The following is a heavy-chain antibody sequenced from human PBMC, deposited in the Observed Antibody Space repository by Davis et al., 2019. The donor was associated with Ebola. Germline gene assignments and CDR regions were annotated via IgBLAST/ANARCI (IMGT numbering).Heavy chain of an antibody. CDR3: ARDQDVFFTNGISYGPRTNFDY. Sequence: ASVKVSCKASGYTFTGYDINWVRQATGQGLEWMGWISAYNDNTNYAQNFQDRVTMTTDTSTSTVYMELRSLRSDDTAVYYCARDQDVFFTNGISYGPRTNFDYWGRGTLVTVSS. CDR1: GYTFTGYD. D-gene: IGHD2-8*01. V-gene: IGHV1-18*01. J-gene: IGHJ4*02. CDR2: ISAYNDNT.